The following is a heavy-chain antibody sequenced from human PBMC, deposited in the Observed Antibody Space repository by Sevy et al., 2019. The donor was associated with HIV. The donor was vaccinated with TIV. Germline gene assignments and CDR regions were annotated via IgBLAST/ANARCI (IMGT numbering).Heavy chain of an antibody. V-gene: IGHV3-49*03. J-gene: IGHJ4*02. CDR1: GFTFGDYA. Sequence: GVLRLSCTASGFTFGDYAMSWFRQAPGKGLEWVAFIRRNSYEPYGGTTEYAASVKGRFTISRDDSKSIAYLQMNSLKTEDTAFYYCTRALATVVTPEYYFDYWGQGTLVTVSS. CDR3: TRALATVVTPEYYFDY. D-gene: IGHD4-17*01. CDR2: IRRNSYEPYGGTT.